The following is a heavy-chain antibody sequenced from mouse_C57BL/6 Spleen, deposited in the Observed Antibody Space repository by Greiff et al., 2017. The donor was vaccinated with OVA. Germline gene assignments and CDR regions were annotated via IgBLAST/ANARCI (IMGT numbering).Heavy chain of an antibody. V-gene: IGHV5-4*03. CDR2: ISDGGSYT. D-gene: IGHD2-3*01. J-gene: IGHJ3*01. Sequence: DVKLVESGGGLVKPGGSLKLSCAASGFTFSSYAMSWVRQTPEKRLEWVATISDGGSYTYYPDNVKGRFTSSRDNAKNNLYLQMSHLKSEDTAMYYCASLYDGYYRAYWGQGTLVTVSA. CDR1: GFTFSSYA. CDR3: ASLYDGYYRAY.